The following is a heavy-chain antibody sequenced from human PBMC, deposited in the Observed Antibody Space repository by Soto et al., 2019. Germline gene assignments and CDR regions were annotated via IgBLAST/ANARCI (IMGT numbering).Heavy chain of an antibody. J-gene: IGHJ3*02. D-gene: IGHD3-3*01. CDR3: ARGGGVGVAGSAAFDM. CDR2: INPATGAA. Sequence: QLHLVQSGAVVKKPGASVTVSCSASGYPVTAYYMHWVRQAPGRGLEWMGGINPATGAAKYTQTFQGRVTMTMEPSTSTVFMELSGPTSEDTAVFYCARGGGVGVAGSAAFDMWGQGTLVTVSS. V-gene: IGHV1-2*02. CDR1: GYPVTAYY.